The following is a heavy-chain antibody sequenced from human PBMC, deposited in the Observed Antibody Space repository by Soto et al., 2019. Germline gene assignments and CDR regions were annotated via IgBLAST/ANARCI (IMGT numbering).Heavy chain of an antibody. D-gene: IGHD3-3*01. V-gene: IGHV3-23*01. CDR2: ISGSGGIT. CDR3: ANSKSATDSLPFDC. CDR1: GFTFSSYA. J-gene: IGHJ4*02. Sequence: GGSLRLSCAASGFTFSSYAMTWVRQAPGKGLEWVSAISGSGGITYYADSVKGRFTTSRDNSRNTLYLQMNSLRAEDTALYYCANSKSATDSLPFDCWGQGT.